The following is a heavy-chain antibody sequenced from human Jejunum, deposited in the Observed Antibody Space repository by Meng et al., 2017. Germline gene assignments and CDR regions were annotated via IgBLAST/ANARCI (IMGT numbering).Heavy chain of an antibody. V-gene: IGHV4-4*02. D-gene: IGHD2/OR15-2a*01. Sequence: ESRPGLVKASGTLSLTCAVSGGSISNNNWWSWVRQPPGKGLEWIGEISHTGRINYNPSLKSRVTMSLDKSKNQFSLDLTSVTGADTAVYYCARDLLDPNIAATGWFDPWGQGTLVTVSS. CDR2: ISHTGRI. CDR3: ARDLLDPNIAATGWFDP. CDR1: GGSISNNNW. J-gene: IGHJ5*02.